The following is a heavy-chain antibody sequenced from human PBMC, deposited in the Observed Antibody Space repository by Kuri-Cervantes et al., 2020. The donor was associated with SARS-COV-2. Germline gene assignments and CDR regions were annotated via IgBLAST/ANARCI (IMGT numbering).Heavy chain of an antibody. CDR1: GFRFTTYW. CDR2: IYPTDSDT. Sequence: GGSLRLSCKGSGFRFTTYWIGWVRQMPGKGLEWMAIIYPTDSDTRYNPSFQGQVTISADKSISTAYLQWSSLKASDSAMYYCARTRGSYYTDAFDLWGQGTMVTVSS. CDR3: ARTRGSYYTDAFDL. J-gene: IGHJ3*01. V-gene: IGHV5-51*01. D-gene: IGHD1-26*01.